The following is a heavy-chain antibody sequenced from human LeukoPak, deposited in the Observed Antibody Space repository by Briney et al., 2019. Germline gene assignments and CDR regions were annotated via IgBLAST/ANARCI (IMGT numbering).Heavy chain of an antibody. CDR1: GLTLSNYY. Sequence: GGSLRLSCAASGLTLSNYYMSWIRQAPGKGLEWVSYISNIGSTTNHADSVKGRFTISRDNAKNSLYLQMNSLRAEDTAVYYCASDISNKGFDYWGQGTLVTVSS. V-gene: IGHV3-11*04. CDR2: ISNIGSTT. J-gene: IGHJ4*02. CDR3: ASDISNKGFDY. D-gene: IGHD3-3*02.